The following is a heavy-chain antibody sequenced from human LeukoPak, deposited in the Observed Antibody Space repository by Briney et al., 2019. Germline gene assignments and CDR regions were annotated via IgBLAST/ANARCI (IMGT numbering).Heavy chain of an antibody. V-gene: IGHV4-31*03. CDR1: GGSISSGGYY. D-gene: IGHD3-10*01. Sequence: SQTLSLACTVSGGSISSGGYYWSWIRQHPGKGLEWIGYIYYSGSTYYNPSLKSRVTISVDTSKNQFSLKLSSVTAADTAVYYCARAGITMVRGVILHAFDIWGQGTMVTVSS. CDR2: IYYSGST. CDR3: ARAGITMVRGVILHAFDI. J-gene: IGHJ3*02.